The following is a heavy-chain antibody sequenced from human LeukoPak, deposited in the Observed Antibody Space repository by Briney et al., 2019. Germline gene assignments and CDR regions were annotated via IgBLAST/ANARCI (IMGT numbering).Heavy chain of an antibody. CDR3: AKSGTYFDFDH. V-gene: IGHV3-7*01. J-gene: IGHJ4*02. D-gene: IGHD2-21*01. CDR1: GLTFSGSW. Sequence: GGSLRLSCAASGLTFSGSWMSWVRQAPGQVLEWVALIDRDGGEKYYGDSVKGRFTISRDNTKNSLYLQMNSLIPEDTAVYYCAKSGTYFDFDHWGQGTLVTVTS. CDR2: IDRDGGEK.